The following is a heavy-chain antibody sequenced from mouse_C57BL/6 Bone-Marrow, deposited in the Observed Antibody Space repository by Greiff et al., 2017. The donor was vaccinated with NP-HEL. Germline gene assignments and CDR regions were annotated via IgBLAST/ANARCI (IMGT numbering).Heavy chain of an antibody. V-gene: IGHV1-39*01. Sequence: LQQSGAELVRPGASVKMSCKASGYSFTAYDMNWVKQSNGQGLEWLGVINPTNGNTCYNQKFKGKATLTAAQSSSTAYMQLNILTSEDAAVYDCARGGDASYYDAMDYWGQGTSVTVSS. J-gene: IGHJ4*01. CDR3: ARGGDASYYDAMDY. CDR1: GYSFTAYD. CDR2: INPTNGNT. D-gene: IGHD2-13*01.